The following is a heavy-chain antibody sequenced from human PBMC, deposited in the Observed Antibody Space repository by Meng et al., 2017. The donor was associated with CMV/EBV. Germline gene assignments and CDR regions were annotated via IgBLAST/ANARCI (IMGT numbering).Heavy chain of an antibody. Sequence: GFTFSTYAMHWVRQAPGKGLEWVAVISYDGREKEYADSVQGRFTVSRDNSKNALYLQMDSLRAEDTAMYYYARALDVTAVTATRYFYHWGQGTLVPSPQ. D-gene: IGHD2-21*02. J-gene: IGHJ1*01. CDR1: GFTFSTYA. V-gene: IGHV3-30*04. CDR3: ARALDVTAVTATRYFYH. CDR2: ISYDGREK.